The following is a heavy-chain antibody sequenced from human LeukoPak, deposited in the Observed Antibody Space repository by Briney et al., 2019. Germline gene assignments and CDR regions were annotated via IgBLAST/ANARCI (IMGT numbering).Heavy chain of an antibody. CDR2: ISWNSGSI. Sequence: PGRSLRLSCAASGFTFDDYAMHWVRQAPGKGLEWVSGISWNSGSIGYADSVKGRFTISRDNAKNSLYLQMNSLRAEDTAVYYCATLSVVVVPAELNWGQGTLVTVSS. V-gene: IGHV3-9*01. CDR3: ATLSVVVVPAELN. CDR1: GFTFDDYA. J-gene: IGHJ4*02. D-gene: IGHD2-15*01.